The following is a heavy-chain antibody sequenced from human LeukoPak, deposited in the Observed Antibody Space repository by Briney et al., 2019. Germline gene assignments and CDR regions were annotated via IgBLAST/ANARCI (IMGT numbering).Heavy chain of an antibody. J-gene: IGHJ4*02. Sequence: VKVSCKASAYTFSNYGFNWVRQAPGQGLEWMGWISAYNGNTKYAQKLQGRFAMSTDTSTSTAYMELRSLTSDDTAVYYCARDLDGSGSYYTDYWGQGTLVTVSS. D-gene: IGHD3-10*01. CDR2: ISAYNGNT. CDR1: AYTFSNYG. CDR3: ARDLDGSGSYYTDY. V-gene: IGHV1-18*01.